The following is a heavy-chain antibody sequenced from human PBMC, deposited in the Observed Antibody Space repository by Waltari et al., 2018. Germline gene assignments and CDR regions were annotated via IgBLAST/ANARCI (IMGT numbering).Heavy chain of an antibody. J-gene: IGHJ5*02. Sequence: QLQLQESGPGLVKPSETLSLTCTVSGGSISSSSYYWGWIRQPPGKGLEWIGSIYYSGSTYYNPSLKSRVTISVDTSKNQFSLKLSSVTAADTAVYYCARLRGYSSSSLGFDPWGQGTLVTVSS. CDR3: ARLRGYSSSSLGFDP. V-gene: IGHV4-39*01. CDR2: IYYSGST. CDR1: GGSISSSSYY. D-gene: IGHD6-6*01.